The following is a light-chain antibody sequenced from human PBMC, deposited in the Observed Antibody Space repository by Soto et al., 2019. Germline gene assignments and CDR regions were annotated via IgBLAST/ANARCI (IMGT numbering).Light chain of an antibody. Sequence: QSVLTQPPSGSGTPGQRVTISCSGSSSNIGSNTVNWYQQLPGTAPKLLIYSINQRPSGVPDRFSGSKSGTSASLAISGLQSEDEADYFCAAWDDSLNGYVFGTGTKLTVL. CDR1: SSNIGSNT. CDR2: SIN. J-gene: IGLJ1*01. V-gene: IGLV1-44*01. CDR3: AAWDDSLNGYV.